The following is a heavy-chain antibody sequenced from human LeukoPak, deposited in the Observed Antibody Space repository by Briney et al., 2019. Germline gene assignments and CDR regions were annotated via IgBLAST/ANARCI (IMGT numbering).Heavy chain of an antibody. CDR1: GGSISSYY. V-gene: IGHV4-59*08. D-gene: IGHD1-26*01. CDR3: ARHGPMGGMGAPALGFDY. CDR2: IYYSGST. J-gene: IGHJ4*02. Sequence: KPSETLSLTCTVSGGSISSYYWSWIRQPPGKGLEWVGYIYYSGSTNYNPSLKRRVTISVDTSKNQFSLKLSSVTAADTAVYYCARHGPMGGMGAPALGFDYWGQGTLVTVSS.